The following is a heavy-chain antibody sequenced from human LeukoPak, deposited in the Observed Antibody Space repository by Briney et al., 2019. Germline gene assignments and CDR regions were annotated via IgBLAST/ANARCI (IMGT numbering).Heavy chain of an antibody. CDR3: ARFYGDYGDYYYYGMDV. V-gene: IGHV3-7*01. CDR1: GFTFSSYW. Sequence: GGSLRLSCAASGFTFSSYWMSWVRQAPGKGLEWVANIKQDGSEKYYVDSVKGRFTISRDNAKNSLYLQMNSLRAEDTAVYYCARFYGDYGDYYYYGMDVWGQGTTVTVSS. J-gene: IGHJ6*02. D-gene: IGHD4-17*01. CDR2: IKQDGSEK.